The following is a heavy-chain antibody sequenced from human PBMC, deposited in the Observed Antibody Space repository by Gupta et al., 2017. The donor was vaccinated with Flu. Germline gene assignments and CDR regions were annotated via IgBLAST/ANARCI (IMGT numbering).Heavy chain of an antibody. CDR3: TRLKVNAIRYFDY. CDR2: IRSKAYGGTT. Sequence: DVQLVESGGDLVQPGRSLRLSCIGSGFTFGDHAMTWFRQAPGKGLEWVGFIRSKAYGGTTKYAASVKGRFTISRDDSKSIAYLQMNSLKTEDTAVYYCTRLKVNAIRYFDYWGQGTLVTVSS. V-gene: IGHV3-49*03. J-gene: IGHJ4*02. D-gene: IGHD2-8*01. CDR1: GFTFGDHA.